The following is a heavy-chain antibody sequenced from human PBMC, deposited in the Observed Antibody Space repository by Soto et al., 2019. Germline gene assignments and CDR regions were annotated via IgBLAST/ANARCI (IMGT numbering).Heavy chain of an antibody. V-gene: IGHV1-69*13. CDR3: ARTLYDTAMDLAFDY. Sequence: GASVKVSCKASGYTFTSYYMHWVRQAPGQGLEWMGGIIPIFGTANYAQKFQGRVTITADESTSTAYMELSRLRSEDTAVYYCARTLYDTAMDLAFDYWGQGTLVTVS. CDR1: GYTFTSYY. D-gene: IGHD5-18*01. CDR2: IIPIFGTA. J-gene: IGHJ4*02.